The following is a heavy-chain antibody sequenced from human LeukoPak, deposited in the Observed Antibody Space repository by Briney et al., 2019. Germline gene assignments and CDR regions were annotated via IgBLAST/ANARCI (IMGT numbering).Heavy chain of an antibody. V-gene: IGHV1-69*13. D-gene: IGHD2-15*01. CDR3: ARDTGYCSGGTCYHNFFDY. Sequence: SVKVSCKASGGTFSSYAISWVRQAPGQGLEWMGGIIPIFGTANYAQKFQGRVTITADESTSTAYMELSSLRSEDTAVYYCARDTGYCSGGTCYHNFFDYWGQGTLVTVSS. J-gene: IGHJ4*02. CDR1: GGTFSSYA. CDR2: IIPIFGTA.